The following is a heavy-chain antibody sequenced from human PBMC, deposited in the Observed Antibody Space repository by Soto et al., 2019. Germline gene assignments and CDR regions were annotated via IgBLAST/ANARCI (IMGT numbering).Heavy chain of an antibody. CDR3: EKDHMYYDFCRGNCLTPSGNYGMDV. J-gene: IGHJ6*02. V-gene: IGHV3-30*18. Sequence: GSLRLSCAASGFTFSSYGMHWVRQAPGKGLEWVAAISYDGSNKYYADSVKGRFTISRDNSKNTLYLQMNSLTAEDPAVSYCEKDHMYYDFCRGNCLTPSGNYGMDVCGQGSKVTVS. D-gene: IGHD3-3*01. CDR2: ISYDGSNK. CDR1: GFTFSSYG.